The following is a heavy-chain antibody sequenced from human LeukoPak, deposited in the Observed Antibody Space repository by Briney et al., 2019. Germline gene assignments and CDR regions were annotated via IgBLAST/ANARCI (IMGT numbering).Heavy chain of an antibody. CDR3: TRDNGGFSRFDP. CDR2: FNPNGGAA. J-gene: IGHJ5*01. Sequence: ASVKVSCKASGYTFTSYYMHWVRQAPGEGLEWMGIFNPNGGAATYAQKFEGRVTMTMDMSTSTFYMDVSSLKSEDTAVYYCTRDNGGFSRFDPWGQGTLVTVSS. CDR1: GYTFTSYY. V-gene: IGHV1-46*01. D-gene: IGHD2-8*01.